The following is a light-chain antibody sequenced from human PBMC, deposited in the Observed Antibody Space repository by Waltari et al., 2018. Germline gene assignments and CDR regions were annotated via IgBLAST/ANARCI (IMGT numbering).Light chain of an antibody. CDR3: QQTSTTLWT. CDR1: YNIGTS. CDR2: GGS. Sequence: IPMTPSPSSLSAFVGATVSISCRTDYNIGTSLSWYRQNSPGAPRLLSFGGSVLKRGAPSRFSGRGSGTEVTHTITGLQIEDFATYYCQQTSTTLWTFGQGT. V-gene: IGKV1-39*01. J-gene: IGKJ1*01.